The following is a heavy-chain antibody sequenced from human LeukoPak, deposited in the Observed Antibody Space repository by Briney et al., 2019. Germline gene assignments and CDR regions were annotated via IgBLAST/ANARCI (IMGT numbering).Heavy chain of an antibody. Sequence: PGGSLRLSCAASGFTFDDYGMSWVRQAPGKGLEWVSGINWNGGSTGYADSVKGRFTISRANAKNSLSLQMNSLRAEDTALYYCARSRGYSYGYYFDYWGQGTLVTVSS. CDR2: INWNGGST. D-gene: IGHD5-18*01. J-gene: IGHJ4*02. V-gene: IGHV3-20*04. CDR3: ARSRGYSYGYYFDY. CDR1: GFTFDDYG.